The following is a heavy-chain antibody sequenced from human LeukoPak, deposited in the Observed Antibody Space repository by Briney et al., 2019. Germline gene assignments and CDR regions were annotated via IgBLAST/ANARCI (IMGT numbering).Heavy chain of an antibody. V-gene: IGHV3-21*01. D-gene: IGHD2-2*01. J-gene: IGHJ6*02. CDR3: ARVPLYCSSTSCPYYYYGMDV. CDR2: ISSSSSYI. CDR1: GFTFSSYS. Sequence: GGSLRLSCAASGFTFSSYSMNWVRQAPGKGLEWVSSISSSSSYIYYADSVKGRFTISRDNAKNSLYLQMNSLRAEDTAVYYCARVPLYCSSTSCPYYYYGMDVWGQGTTVTVSS.